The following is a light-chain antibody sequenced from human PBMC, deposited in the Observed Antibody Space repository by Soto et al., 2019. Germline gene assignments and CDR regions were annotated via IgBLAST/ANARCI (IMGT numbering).Light chain of an antibody. CDR2: AAS. V-gene: IGKV3-20*01. CDR1: HTISSTY. J-gene: IGKJ1*01. CDR3: QQYGSSPKT. Sequence: IVLPQSPGTLSLSPGDRATLSCMASHTISSTYLAWYQQKPGQAPRLLIYAASTRATGIPDRFSGNGSGTDFTLTISRLEPEDFAVYYCQQYGSSPKTFGQGTKVEIK.